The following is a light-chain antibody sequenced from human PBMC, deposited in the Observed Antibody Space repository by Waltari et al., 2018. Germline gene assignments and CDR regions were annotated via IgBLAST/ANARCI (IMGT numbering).Light chain of an antibody. V-gene: IGLV2-18*02. CDR1: SSDVGSFNR. J-gene: IGLJ3*02. CDR3: SSFTNSNTWV. Sequence: QSALTQPPSVSGSPGQSVTISCTGTSSDVGSFNRVSWYQQPPGTAPKLIIYEVTYRPSGVPDRFSGSRSGNPASLTLSGLQAEDEADYYCSSFTNSNTWVFGGGTKLTVL. CDR2: EVT.